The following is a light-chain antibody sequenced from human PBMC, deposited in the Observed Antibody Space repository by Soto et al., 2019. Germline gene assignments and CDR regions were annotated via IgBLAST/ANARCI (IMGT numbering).Light chain of an antibody. CDR1: QSVSNN. V-gene: IGKV3-15*01. CDR2: GAS. Sequence: EILMTQSPATLSVSPVDRATLSCMASQSVSNNLAWYQQRPGQAPRLLIYGASTRATGIPARFSGSGSGTEFTLTISSLQSEDFAVYYCQQYNDWPPWTFGQGTKVDIK. J-gene: IGKJ1*01. CDR3: QQYNDWPPWT.